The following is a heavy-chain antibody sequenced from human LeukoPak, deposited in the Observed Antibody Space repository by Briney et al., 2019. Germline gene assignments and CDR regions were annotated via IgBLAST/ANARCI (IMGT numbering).Heavy chain of an antibody. J-gene: IGHJ4*02. V-gene: IGHV3-7*05. CDR1: GFTFSDNW. CDR2: IKEDGSEK. Sequence: PGGSLRLSCAVSGFTFSDNWMSWVRQAPGKGLEWVANIKEDGSEKNYVDSVKGRFTIYRDNAKNSLYLQMNSLRAEDPAVYYCAKYFRADSGNYYRSFDYWGQGTLVTVSS. CDR3: AKYFRADSGNYYRSFDY. D-gene: IGHD1-26*01.